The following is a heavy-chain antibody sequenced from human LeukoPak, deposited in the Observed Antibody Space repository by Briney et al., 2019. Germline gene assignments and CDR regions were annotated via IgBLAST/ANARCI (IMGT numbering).Heavy chain of an antibody. CDR1: GYTFTSYG. Sequence: ASVNVSCKASGYTFTSYGISWVRQAPGQGLEWMGWISAYNGNTNYAQKLQGRVSMTTDTSTSTAYMELRSLRSDDTAVYYCARDSLPEGYCSSTRCHNWFDPWGQGTLVTVSS. CDR3: ARDSLPEGYCSSTRCHNWFDP. CDR2: ISAYNGNT. J-gene: IGHJ5*02. D-gene: IGHD2-2*01. V-gene: IGHV1-18*01.